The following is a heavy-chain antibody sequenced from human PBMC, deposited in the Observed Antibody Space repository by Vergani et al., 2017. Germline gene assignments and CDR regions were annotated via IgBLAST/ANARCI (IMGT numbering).Heavy chain of an antibody. CDR2: IYYSGST. J-gene: IGHJ6*02. CDR1: GGSISSGGYY. CDR3: ARDGSGTYYYYYGMDV. D-gene: IGHD3-10*01. Sequence: QVQLQESGPGLVKPSQTLSLTCTVSGGSISSGGYYWSWIRQHPGKGLEWIGYIYYSGSTYYNPSLKSRVTISVDTSKNQFSLKLSSVTAADTAVYYCARDGSGTYYYYYGMDVWGQGTTVTVSS. V-gene: IGHV4-31*03.